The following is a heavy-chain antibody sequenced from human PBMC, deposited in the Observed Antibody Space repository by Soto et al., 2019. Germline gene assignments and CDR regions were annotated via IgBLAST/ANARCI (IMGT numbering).Heavy chain of an antibody. CDR1: GYTFTSYG. V-gene: IGHV1-18*01. Sequence: QVQLVQSGAEVKKPGASVKVSCKASGYTFTSYGISWVRQAPGQGLEWMGWISAYNGNTNYAQKLQGRVTVTTDTSXXTXYXELRSLRSDDTAVYYCARLYGGSPVVIITTFHYFDYWGQGTLVTVSS. J-gene: IGHJ4*02. CDR3: ARLYGGSPVVIITTFHYFDY. CDR2: ISAYNGNT. D-gene: IGHD3-22*01.